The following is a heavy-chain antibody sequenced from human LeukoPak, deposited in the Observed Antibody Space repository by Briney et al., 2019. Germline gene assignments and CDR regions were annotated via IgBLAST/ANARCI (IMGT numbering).Heavy chain of an antibody. D-gene: IGHD6-13*01. CDR2: LYNAGST. Sequence: GGSLRLSCVASGFTVSNKYMSWVRQAPGKGLEWVSVLYNAGSTYYADSVKGRFTISKDNSKNTVYLQMSSLRVDDTAAYYCAKAASSSWPSYYYGMDVWGQGTTVTVSS. CDR3: AKAASSSWPSYYYGMDV. J-gene: IGHJ6*02. CDR1: GFTVSNKY. V-gene: IGHV3-53*01.